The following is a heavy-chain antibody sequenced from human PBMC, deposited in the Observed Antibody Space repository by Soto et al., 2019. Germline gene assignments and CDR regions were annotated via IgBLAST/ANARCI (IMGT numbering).Heavy chain of an antibody. CDR3: ARVAAAETRCDY. J-gene: IGHJ4*02. V-gene: IGHV4-59*01. D-gene: IGHD6-25*01. CDR2: IYYSGKT. Sequence: QVQLQESGPGLVKPSETLSLTCTVSGGSISSYYWSWIRQPPGKGLEWIGYIYYSGKTNYNPSLKSRVTISLATTKNQCTLKLSSVTAADKAVYYCARVAAAETRCDYWGQGTLVTV. CDR1: GGSISSYY.